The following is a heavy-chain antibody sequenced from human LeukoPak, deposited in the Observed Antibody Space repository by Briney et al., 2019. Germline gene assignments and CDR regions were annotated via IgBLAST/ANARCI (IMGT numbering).Heavy chain of an antibody. CDR1: GYTFTGYY. Sequence: ASVKVSCKASGYTFTGYYMQVVRQAPGQGLEWMGRINPNSGGTNYAQTFQGRVTMTRDTSISTAYVELSRLRSDDTALHYCARWWGCQLAPAHWGQETLDTVSS. CDR3: ARWWGCQLAPAH. D-gene: IGHD2-8*02. V-gene: IGHV1-2*06. CDR2: INPNSGGT. J-gene: IGHJ4*02.